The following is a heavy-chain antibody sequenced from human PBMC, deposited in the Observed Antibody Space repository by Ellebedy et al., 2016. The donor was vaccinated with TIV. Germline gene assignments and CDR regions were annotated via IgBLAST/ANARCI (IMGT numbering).Heavy chain of an antibody. CDR1: GFTFTNAW. CDR3: ARPEHIVVVTSNRPGWYFDL. V-gene: IGHV3-33*08. CDR2: IWYDGSNK. J-gene: IGHJ2*01. Sequence: GESLKISXAVSGFTFTNAWMSWVRQAPGKGLEWVAVIWYDGSNKYYADSVKGRFTISRDNSKNTLYLQMNSLRAEDTAVYYCARPEHIVVVTSNRPGWYFDLWGRGTLVTVSS. D-gene: IGHD2-21*02.